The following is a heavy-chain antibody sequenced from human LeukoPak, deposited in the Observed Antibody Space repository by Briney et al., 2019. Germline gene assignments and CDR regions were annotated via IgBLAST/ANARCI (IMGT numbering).Heavy chain of an antibody. CDR3: AKERDPVLRFLEWLSGDFDY. CDR1: GFTFSSYA. CDR2: ISGSGGST. Sequence: PGGSLRLSCAVSGFTFSSYAMSWVRQAPGKGLEWVSAISGSGGSTYYADSVKGRFTISRDNSKNTLYLQMNSLRAEDTAVYYCAKERDPVLRFLEWLSGDFDYWGQGTLVTVSS. J-gene: IGHJ4*02. D-gene: IGHD3-3*01. V-gene: IGHV3-23*01.